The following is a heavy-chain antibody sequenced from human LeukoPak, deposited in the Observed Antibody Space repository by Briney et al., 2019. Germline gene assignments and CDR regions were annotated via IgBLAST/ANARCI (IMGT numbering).Heavy chain of an antibody. CDR3: AKGPDYYCSGSYSLLDY. V-gene: IGHV3-23*01. CDR2: ISGSGGST. D-gene: IGHD3-10*01. CDR1: GFTFSSYA. Sequence: GGSLRLSCAASGFTFSSYAMSWVRQAPGKGMEWVSAISGSGGSTYYAASVKGRFTISRDKSKNTLYLAMNSLRAEYTPVYYCAKGPDYYCSGSYSLLDYWGQGTLVTVSS. J-gene: IGHJ4*02.